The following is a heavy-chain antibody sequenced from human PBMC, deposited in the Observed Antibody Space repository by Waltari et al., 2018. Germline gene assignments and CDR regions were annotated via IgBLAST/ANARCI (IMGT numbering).Heavy chain of an antibody. CDR1: GFTFSSYA. J-gene: IGHJ4*02. D-gene: IGHD2-15*01. CDR2: ISGSGGST. V-gene: IGHV3-23*01. Sequence: EVQLLESGGGLVQPGGSLRLSCAASGFTFSSYAMSWVRQAPGKGLGWGSAISGSGGSTYYADSVKGRFTISRDNSKNTLYLQMNSLRAEDTAVYYCARFLGGNVDYWGQGTLVTVSS. CDR3: ARFLGGNVDY.